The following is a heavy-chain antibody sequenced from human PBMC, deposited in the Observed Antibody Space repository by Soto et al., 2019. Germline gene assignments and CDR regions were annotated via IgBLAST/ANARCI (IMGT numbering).Heavy chain of an antibody. CDR1: GFSLSNGQMG. CDR2: IFSNDEK. D-gene: IGHD2-15*01. Sequence: QVTLTESGPVLVKPTETLTLTCTVSGFSLSNGQMGVSWIRQPPGKALEWLAHIFSNDEKSYNTSLKSRLTISQDTSRGQVVLTMTNLDPVDTATYYCARNQRSSPFNLVSNTYYFYYGMDVWGQGTTVTVSS. CDR3: ARNQRSSPFNLVSNTYYFYYGMDV. J-gene: IGHJ6*02. V-gene: IGHV2-26*01.